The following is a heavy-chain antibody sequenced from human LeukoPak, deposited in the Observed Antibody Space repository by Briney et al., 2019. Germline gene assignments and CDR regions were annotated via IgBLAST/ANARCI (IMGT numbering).Heavy chain of an antibody. CDR3: ARGGSPAAIPWSWFDP. CDR2: INPSGGST. V-gene: IGHV1-46*01. CDR1: GYTFTSYY. J-gene: IGHJ5*02. Sequence: ASVKVSCKASGYTFTSYYMHWVRQAPGQGLEWMGIINPSGGSTSYAQKFQGRVTMTRDVSTSTVYMELSSLRSEDTAVYYCARGGSPAAIPWSWFDPWGQGTLVTVSS. D-gene: IGHD2-2*02.